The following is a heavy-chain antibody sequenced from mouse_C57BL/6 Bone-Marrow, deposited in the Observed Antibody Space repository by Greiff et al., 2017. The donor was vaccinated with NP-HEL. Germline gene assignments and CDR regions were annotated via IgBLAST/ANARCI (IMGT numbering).Heavy chain of an antibody. CDR3: AREEGDYAMDY. CDR1: GYTFTGYW. CDR2: ILPGSGST. Sequence: LQQSGASVKLSCKATGYTFTGYWIEWVKQRPGHGLEWIGEILPGSGSTNYNEKFKGKATFTADTSSNTAYMQLSSLTTEDSAIYYCAREEGDYAMDYWGQGTSVTVSS. J-gene: IGHJ4*01. V-gene: IGHV1-9*01.